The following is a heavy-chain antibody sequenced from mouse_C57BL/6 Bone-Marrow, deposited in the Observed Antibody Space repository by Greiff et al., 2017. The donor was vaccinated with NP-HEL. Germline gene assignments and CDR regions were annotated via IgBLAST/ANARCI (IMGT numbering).Heavy chain of an antibody. CDR1: GFNIKDYY. D-gene: IGHD1-1*01. CDR2: IDPEDDET. J-gene: IGHJ4*01. V-gene: IGHV14-2*01. Sequence: VQLQQSGAELVKPGASVKLSCTASGFNIKDYYMHWVKQRTEQGLEWIGRIDPEDDETKYAPKFQGKATITADTSSNTAYLQLSSLTSEDTAVYYCARDYGSFYYYAMDYWGQGTSVTVSS. CDR3: ARDYGSFYYYAMDY.